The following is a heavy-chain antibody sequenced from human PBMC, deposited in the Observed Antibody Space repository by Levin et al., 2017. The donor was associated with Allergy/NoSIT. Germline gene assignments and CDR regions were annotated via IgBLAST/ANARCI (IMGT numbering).Heavy chain of an antibody. CDR3: AKGWFGEVLSPRFDY. CDR2: ISWNSGSI. J-gene: IGHJ4*02. D-gene: IGHD3-10*01. Sequence: GGSLRLSCAASGFTFDDYAMHWVRQAPGKGLEWVSGISWNSGSIGYADSVKGRFTISRDNAKNSLYLQMNSLRAEDTALYYCAKGWFGEVLSPRFDYWGQGTLVTVAS. CDR1: GFTFDDYA. V-gene: IGHV3-9*01.